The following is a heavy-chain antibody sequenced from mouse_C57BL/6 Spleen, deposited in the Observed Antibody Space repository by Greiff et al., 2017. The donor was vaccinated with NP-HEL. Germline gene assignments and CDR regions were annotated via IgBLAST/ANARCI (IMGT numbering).Heavy chain of an antibody. D-gene: IGHD3-3*01. Sequence: QVQLQQPGAELVKPGASVKLSCKASGYTFTSYWMHWVKQRPGRGLEWIGRIDPNSGGTKYNEKFKSKATLTVDKPSSTAYMQLSSLTSEDSAVYDCARRKGLDSGYAMDYWGQGTSVTVSS. V-gene: IGHV1-72*01. CDR2: IDPNSGGT. CDR1: GYTFTSYW. J-gene: IGHJ4*01. CDR3: ARRKGLDSGYAMDY.